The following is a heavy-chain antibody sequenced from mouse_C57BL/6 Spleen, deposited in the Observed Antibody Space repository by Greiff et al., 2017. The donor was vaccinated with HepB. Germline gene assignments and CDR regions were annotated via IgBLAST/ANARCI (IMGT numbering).Heavy chain of an antibody. CDR2: ISYDGSN. CDR3: ARYYYGSSYDYFDY. D-gene: IGHD1-1*01. CDR1: GYSITSGYY. Sequence: ESGPGLVKPSQSLSLTCSVTGYSITSGYYWNWIRQFPGNKLEWMGYISYDGSNNYNPSLKNRISITRDTSKNQFFLKLNSVTTEDTATYYCARYYYGSSYDYFDYWGQGTTLTVSS. J-gene: IGHJ2*01. V-gene: IGHV3-6*01.